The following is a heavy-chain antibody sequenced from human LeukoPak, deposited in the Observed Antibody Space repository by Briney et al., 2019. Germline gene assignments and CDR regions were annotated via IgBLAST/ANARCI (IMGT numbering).Heavy chain of an antibody. CDR2: FDPEDGET. CDR1: GYTFTSYG. CDR3: ATHRYSGSYGDY. D-gene: IGHD1-26*01. J-gene: IGHJ4*02. V-gene: IGHV1-24*01. Sequence: ASVKVSCKASGYTFTSYGISWVRQAPGQGLEWMGGFDPEDGETIYAQKFQGRVTMTEDTSTDTAYMELSSLRSEDTAVYYCATHRYSGSYGDYWGQGTLVTVSP.